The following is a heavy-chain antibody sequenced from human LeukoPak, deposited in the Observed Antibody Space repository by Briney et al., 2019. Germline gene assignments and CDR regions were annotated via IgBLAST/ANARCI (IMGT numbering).Heavy chain of an antibody. CDR2: LYSDGNT. Sequence: GGSLRLSCAASGFIVITNDMTWVRQAPGKGLEWVSVLYSDGNTKYADSMQGRFTISRDNSKNTLYLEMNSLSPDDTAVYYCARGVEPLAANTLAYWGQGTLVTVSS. CDR1: GFIVITND. D-gene: IGHD1-14*01. J-gene: IGHJ4*02. CDR3: ARGVEPLAANTLAY. V-gene: IGHV3-53*01.